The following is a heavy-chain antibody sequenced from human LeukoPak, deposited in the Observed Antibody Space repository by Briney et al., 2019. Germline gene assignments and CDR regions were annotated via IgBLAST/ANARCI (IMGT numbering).Heavy chain of an antibody. Sequence: SETLSLTCAVYGGSFSGYYWSWIRQPPGKGLEWIGEINHSGSTNYNPSLKSRVTISVDTSKSQFSLKLSSVTAADTAVYYCARGPPYIVVVTPIGFFHYWGQGTLVTVSS. CDR1: GGSFSGYY. CDR3: ARGPPYIVVVTPIGFFHY. V-gene: IGHV4-34*01. D-gene: IGHD2-21*02. CDR2: INHSGST. J-gene: IGHJ4*02.